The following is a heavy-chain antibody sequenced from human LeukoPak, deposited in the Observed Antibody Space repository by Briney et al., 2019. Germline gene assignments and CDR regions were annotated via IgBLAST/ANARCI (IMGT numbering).Heavy chain of an antibody. CDR2: ISWNSGSI. V-gene: IGHV3-9*01. D-gene: IGHD3-22*01. Sequence: GGSLRLSCAASGFTFDDYAMHGVRQAPGKGLEWVSGISWNSGSIGYADSVKGRFTISRDNAKNSLYLQMNSLRAEDTALYYCAKDKYRLSSGYYLYYFDYWGQGTLVTVSS. CDR3: AKDKYRLSSGYYLYYFDY. CDR1: GFTFDDYA. J-gene: IGHJ4*02.